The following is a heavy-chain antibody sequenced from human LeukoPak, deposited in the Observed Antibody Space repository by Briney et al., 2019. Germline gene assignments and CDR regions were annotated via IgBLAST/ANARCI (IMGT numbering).Heavy chain of an antibody. D-gene: IGHD3-22*01. J-gene: IGHJ4*02. CDR3: VTIIYYDSSGLDY. Sequence: GGSLRLSCAASGFTFSNYWMHWVRQAPGKGLVWVSRINSDGSSTSYADSVKGRFTISRDNAKNTLYLQMNSLGAEDTAVYYCVTIIYYDSSGLDYWGQGTLVTVSS. CDR2: INSDGSST. V-gene: IGHV3-74*01. CDR1: GFTFSNYW.